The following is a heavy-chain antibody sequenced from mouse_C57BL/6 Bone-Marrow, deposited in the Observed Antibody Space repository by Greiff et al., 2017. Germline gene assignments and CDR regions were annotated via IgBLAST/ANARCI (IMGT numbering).Heavy chain of an antibody. V-gene: IGHV1-50*01. CDR3: ARPYYYGVAY. J-gene: IGHJ3*01. CDR2: IDPSDSYA. Sequence: QVQLQQPGAELVKPGASVKLSCKASGYTFTSYWMQWVKQRPGQGLEWIGEIDPSDSYANYNQKFKGKATFTVDTSSSTAYRQLSSLTSEDSAVYYCARPYYYGVAYWGQGTLVTVSA. CDR1: GYTFTSYW. D-gene: IGHD1-1*01.